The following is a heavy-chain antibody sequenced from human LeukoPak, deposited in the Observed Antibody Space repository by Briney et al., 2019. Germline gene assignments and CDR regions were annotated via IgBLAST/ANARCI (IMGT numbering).Heavy chain of an antibody. D-gene: IGHD4-17*01. CDR3: TKMTTGHDY. J-gene: IGHJ4*02. Sequence: SETLSLTCAVSGVSFDDYYWAWVRQTPGKGLEWIGEINHSGYTNDSPSLKSRVTLSIDTSRRQFSLNLRSVTVADAGTYYCTKMTTGHDYWGQGTLVTVSS. V-gene: IGHV4-34*01. CDR1: GVSFDDYY. CDR2: INHSGYT.